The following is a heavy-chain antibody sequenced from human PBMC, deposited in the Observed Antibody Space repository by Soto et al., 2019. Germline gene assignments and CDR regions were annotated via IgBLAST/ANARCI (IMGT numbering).Heavy chain of an antibody. CDR1: GGSISSYY. D-gene: IGHD3-10*01. J-gene: IGHJ5*02. V-gene: IGHV4-59*01. CDR3: NSLKTEDTAVYYCTTTFA. CDR2: IYYSGST. Sequence: SETLSLTCTVSGGSISSYYWSWIRQPPGKGLEWIGYIYYSGSTNYNPSLKSRVTITVDTSKNQFSLKLSSVSSVFTLYLQMNSLKTEDTAVYYCTTTFAWGQGTLVTVSS.